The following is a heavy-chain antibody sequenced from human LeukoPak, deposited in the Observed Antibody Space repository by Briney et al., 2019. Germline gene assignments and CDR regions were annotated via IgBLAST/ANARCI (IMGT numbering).Heavy chain of an antibody. V-gene: IGHV3-7*01. Sequence: GGSLRLSCAAPGLTFSSYWMSWVRQAPGKGLEWVANIKQDGSEKYYVDSVKGRFTISRDNAKNSLYLQMNSLRAEDTAVYYCASERRHWGQGTLVTVSS. CDR2: IKQDGSEK. CDR1: GLTFSSYW. CDR3: ASERRH. J-gene: IGHJ4*02.